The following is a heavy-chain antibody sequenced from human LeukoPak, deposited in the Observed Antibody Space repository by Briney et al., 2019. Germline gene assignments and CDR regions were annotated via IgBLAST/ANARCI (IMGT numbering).Heavy chain of an antibody. CDR2: INTDGRST. Sequence: GGSLRLSCAASGFSVSSNYMSWVRQVPGKGLVWVARINTDGRSTSYGESVKGRFTVSRDNAKNTLYVQMNSLRDEDTAVYYCVRDVWGDRDGFFAYWGQGTLVTVSS. D-gene: IGHD5-24*01. V-gene: IGHV3-74*01. CDR3: VRDVWGDRDGFFAY. CDR1: GFSVSSNY. J-gene: IGHJ4*02.